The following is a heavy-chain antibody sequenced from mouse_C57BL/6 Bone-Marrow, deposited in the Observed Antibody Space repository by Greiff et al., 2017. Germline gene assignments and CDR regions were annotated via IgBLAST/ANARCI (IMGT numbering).Heavy chain of an antibody. D-gene: IGHD1-1*01. J-gene: IGHJ2*01. V-gene: IGHV1-19*01. CDR3: ASYYYGNYY. CDR1: GYTFTDYY. Sequence: EVQLQQSGPVLVKPGASVKMSCKASGYTFTDYYMNWVKHRHGKSLEWIGVINPYNDGTSYNQKFKGKATLTFDKSSSPAYIQLNSLASEDSAVYYCASYYYGNYYWGQGTTLTVSS. CDR2: INPYNDGT.